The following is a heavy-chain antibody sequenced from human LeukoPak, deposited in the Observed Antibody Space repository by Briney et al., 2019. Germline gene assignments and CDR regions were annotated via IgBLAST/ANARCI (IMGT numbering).Heavy chain of an antibody. CDR1: GFTFSSYG. J-gene: IGHJ4*02. CDR2: ISYDGSNK. CDR3: ARDRSGYSDY. Sequence: GGSLRLSCAASGFTFSSYGMHWVRQAPGKGLEWVAVISYDGSNKYYADSVKGRFTISRDNSKNTLYLQMNSLRAEDTAVYYCARDRSGYSDYWGQGTLVTVSS. D-gene: IGHD3-22*01. V-gene: IGHV3-30*03.